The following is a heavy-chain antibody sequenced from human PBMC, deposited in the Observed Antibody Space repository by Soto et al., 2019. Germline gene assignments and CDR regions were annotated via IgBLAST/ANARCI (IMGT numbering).Heavy chain of an antibody. J-gene: IGHJ4*02. CDR3: ARVSIALHTAIFYYDS. V-gene: IGHV1-3*01. D-gene: IGHD3-3*01. CDR1: GYTFASYT. CDR2: ISAGNGNT. Sequence: QVQLVQSGAEVKKPGASVKVSCKASGYTFASYTLHWVRQAPGQRFEWLGWISAGNGNTKSSQKFQDRVTFDRNTSSSTVSMQLNSLRSEDTAIYYCARVSIALHTAIFYYDSWGQGSLVTVSS.